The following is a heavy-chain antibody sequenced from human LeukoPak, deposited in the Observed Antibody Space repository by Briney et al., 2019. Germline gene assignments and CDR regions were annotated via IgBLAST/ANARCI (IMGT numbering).Heavy chain of an antibody. J-gene: IGHJ4*02. CDR3: ARAGEGFGLDTSIDY. CDR1: GYTFTSYY. Sequence: GASVKVSCKASGYTFTSYYMHWVRQAPGQGLEWMGIINPSGGSTSYAQKCQGRVTMTRDTSTSTVYMELSSLRSEDTAVYYCARAGEGFGLDTSIDYWGQGTLVTVSS. CDR2: INPSGGST. D-gene: IGHD2-21*01. V-gene: IGHV1-46*01.